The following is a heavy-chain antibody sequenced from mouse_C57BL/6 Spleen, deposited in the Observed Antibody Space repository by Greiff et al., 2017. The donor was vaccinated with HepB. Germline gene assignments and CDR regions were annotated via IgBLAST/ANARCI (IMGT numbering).Heavy chain of an antibody. CDR2: ISSGSSTI. J-gene: IGHJ3*01. CDR1: GFTFSDYG. V-gene: IGHV5-17*01. Sequence: DVKLVESGGGLVKPGGSLKLSCAASGFTFSDYGMHWVRQAPEKGLEWVAYISSGSSTIYYADTVKGRFTISRDNAKNTLFLQMTSLRSEDTAMYYCARDYYGTSYGAWFAYWGQGTLVTVSA. D-gene: IGHD1-1*01. CDR3: ARDYYGTSYGAWFAY.